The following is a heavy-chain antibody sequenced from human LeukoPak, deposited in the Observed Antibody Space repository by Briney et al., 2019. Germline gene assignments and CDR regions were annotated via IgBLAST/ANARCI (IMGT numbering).Heavy chain of an antibody. V-gene: IGHV3-7*01. CDR3: ARDKGYYDSSSSYYYGMDV. J-gene: IGHJ6*02. CDR2: IKQDGSEK. Sequence: GGSLRLSCAASGFTFSSYWMSWVRQAPGKGLEWVANIKQDGSEKYYVDSVKGRSTISRDNAKNSLYLQMNSLRAEDTAVYYCARDKGYYDSSSSYYYGMDVWGQGTTVTVSS. D-gene: IGHD3-22*01. CDR1: GFTFSSYW.